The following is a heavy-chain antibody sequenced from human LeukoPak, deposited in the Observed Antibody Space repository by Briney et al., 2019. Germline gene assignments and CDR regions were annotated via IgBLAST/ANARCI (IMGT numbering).Heavy chain of an antibody. Sequence: GASVKVSCKVSGYTLTELSMHWVRQAPGKGLEWMGGIIPIFGTANYAQKFQGRVTITADESTSTAYMELSSLRSEDTAVYYCARRSGSYYDSSGYYFDYWGQGTLVTVSS. CDR1: GYTLTELS. V-gene: IGHV1-69*13. J-gene: IGHJ4*02. CDR3: ARRSGSYYDSSGYYFDY. D-gene: IGHD3-22*01. CDR2: IIPIFGTA.